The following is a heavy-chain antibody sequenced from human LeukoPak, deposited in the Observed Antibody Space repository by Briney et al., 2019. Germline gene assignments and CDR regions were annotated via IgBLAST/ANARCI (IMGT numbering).Heavy chain of an antibody. CDR1: GFTFSSYW. V-gene: IGHV3-7*01. J-gene: IGHJ4*02. D-gene: IGHD5-24*01. CDR3: ARARDGHNLRGSLDY. CDR2: IKQDGSEK. Sequence: GGSLRLSCAASGFTFSSYWMSWVRQAPGKGLEWVANIKQDGSEKYYVDSVKGRFTISRDNAKNSLYLQMNSLRAEDTSVYYCARARDGHNLRGSLDYWGQGTLVTVSS.